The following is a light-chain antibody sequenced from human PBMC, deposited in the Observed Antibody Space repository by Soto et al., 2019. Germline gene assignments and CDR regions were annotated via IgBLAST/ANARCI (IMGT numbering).Light chain of an antibody. CDR2: EVT. CDR1: SSDVGIYNY. Sequence: QSVLTQPASVSGSPGQSIAISCTGSSSDVGIYNYVSWYQQHPGKVPKLIIYEVTNRPSGVSNRFSGSKSGNTASLTISGLQAEDEADYYCCSNAGGSTYVFGTGTKLTVL. CDR3: CSNAGGSTYV. V-gene: IGLV2-14*01. J-gene: IGLJ1*01.